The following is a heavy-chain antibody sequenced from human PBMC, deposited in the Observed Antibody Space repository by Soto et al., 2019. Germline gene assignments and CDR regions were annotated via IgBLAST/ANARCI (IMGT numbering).Heavy chain of an antibody. CDR1: GFTFGDYA. J-gene: IGHJ4*02. CDR2: ISIKAYGGTT. Sequence: EVQLVESGGGLVQPGRSLRLSCTASGFTFGDYAMSWFRQAPGKGLEWVGFISIKAYGGTTEYAAPVKGRFTISSDDSKCIVYREMNSLKTGDSVVSYCTSLAQRMYYRTAVTHGELFGYWGQGNLAAVSS. V-gene: IGHV3-49*03. CDR3: TSLAQRMYYRTAVTHGELFGY. D-gene: IGHD3-10*01.